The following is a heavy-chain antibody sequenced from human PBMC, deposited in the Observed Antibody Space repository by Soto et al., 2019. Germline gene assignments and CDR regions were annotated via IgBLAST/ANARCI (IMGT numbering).Heavy chain of an antibody. CDR2: ISGSGGST. Sequence: GSLRLSCAASGFTFSSYGMHWVRQAPGKGLEWVSSISGSGGSTHYADSVKGRFTVSRDNSKRALSLQMSSLREEDTATYYCAKGLRRLLRTQYYYGLDVWGRGTTVTVSS. J-gene: IGHJ6*02. CDR1: GFTFSSYG. CDR3: AKGLRRLLRTQYYYGLDV. V-gene: IGHV3-23*01. D-gene: IGHD3-10*01.